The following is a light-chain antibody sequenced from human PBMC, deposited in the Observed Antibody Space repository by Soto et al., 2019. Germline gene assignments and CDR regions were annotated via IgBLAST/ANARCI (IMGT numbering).Light chain of an antibody. CDR1: SSDVGIYNY. CDR2: DVI. CDR3: CSYAATSTLV. J-gene: IGLJ3*02. V-gene: IGLV2-11*01. Sequence: QSVLTQPPSVSGSPGQSVTISCTGTSSDVGIYNYVSWYQHHPGKAPKLIIYDVIKRPSGVPDRFSGSKSGITASLTISGLQADDEADYYCCSYAATSTLVFGGGTKLTVL.